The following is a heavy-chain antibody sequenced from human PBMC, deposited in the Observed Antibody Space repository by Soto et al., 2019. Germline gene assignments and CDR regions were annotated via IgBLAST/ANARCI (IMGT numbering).Heavy chain of an antibody. V-gene: IGHV4-59*01. D-gene: IGHD4-17*01. J-gene: IGHJ4*02. CDR2: IYYSGST. CDR1: GGSISSYY. CDR3: ARMTTVTKPFDY. Sequence: SETLSLTCSVSGGSISSYYWSWDRQPPGKGLEWIGYIYYSGSTNYNPSLKSRVTISVDTSKNQFSLKLSSVTAADTAVYYCARMTTVTKPFDYWGQGTLVTVSS.